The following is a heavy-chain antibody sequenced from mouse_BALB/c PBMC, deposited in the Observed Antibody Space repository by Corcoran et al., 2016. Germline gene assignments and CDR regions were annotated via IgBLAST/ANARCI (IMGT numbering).Heavy chain of an antibody. CDR3: ARSYYGNYGGY. CDR2: IDPANGNT. CDR1: GFNIKDTY. V-gene: IGHV14-3*02. Sequence: EVQLQQSGAELVKPGASVKLSCTASGFNIKDTYMHWVKQRPEQGLEWIGRIDPANGNTKYDPKFQGKATITADTSAYTAYLQLSSLTSEDTAVYYCARSYYGNYGGYWGQGTTLTVSS. J-gene: IGHJ2*01. D-gene: IGHD2-10*01.